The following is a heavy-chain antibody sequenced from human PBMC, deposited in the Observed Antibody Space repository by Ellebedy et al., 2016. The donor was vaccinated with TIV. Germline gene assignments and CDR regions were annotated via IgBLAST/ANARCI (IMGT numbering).Heavy chain of an antibody. D-gene: IGHD3-10*01. CDR1: GYSFTSYW. J-gene: IGHJ4*02. Sequence: GGSLRLSCKGSGYSFTSYWIGWVRQMPGKGLEWMGVINPTGSDTRYIPSFQGQVTISADKSIATAYLQWSGLKASDSAMYFCAGQKAGGHYYFDSWGQGTLVTVSS. CDR3: AGQKAGGHYYFDS. V-gene: IGHV5-51*01. CDR2: INPTGSDT.